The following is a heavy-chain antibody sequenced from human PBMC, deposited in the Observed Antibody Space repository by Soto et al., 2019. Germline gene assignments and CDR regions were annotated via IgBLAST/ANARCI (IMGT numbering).Heavy chain of an antibody. CDR1: GGTFSSYA. CDR3: ARDRDPVPAARFGYYYGMDF. V-gene: IGHV1-69*13. J-gene: IGHJ6*02. Sequence: SVKVSCKASGGTFSSYAISWVRQAPGQGLEWMGGIIPIFGTANYAQKFQGRVTITADESTSTAYMELSSLRSEDTAVYYCARDRDPVPAARFGYYYGMDFRGQGTTVTVSS. CDR2: IIPIFGTA. D-gene: IGHD2-2*01.